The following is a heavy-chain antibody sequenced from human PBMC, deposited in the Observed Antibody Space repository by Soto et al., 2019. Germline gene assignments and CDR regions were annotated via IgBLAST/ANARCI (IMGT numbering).Heavy chain of an antibody. CDR2: IYWDDDK. J-gene: IGHJ5*02. CDR1: GFSLSTSVVG. CDR3: AHSVLGIFGVVITNWFDP. Sequence: QITLKESGPTLVKPTQTLTLTCTFSGFSLSTSVVGVGWIRQPPGKALEWLALIYWDDDKRYSPSLKSRLTITKDTSKNQLVLTMTNMDPVDTATYYCAHSVLGIFGVVITNWFDPWGQGTLVTVSS. D-gene: IGHD3-3*01. V-gene: IGHV2-5*02.